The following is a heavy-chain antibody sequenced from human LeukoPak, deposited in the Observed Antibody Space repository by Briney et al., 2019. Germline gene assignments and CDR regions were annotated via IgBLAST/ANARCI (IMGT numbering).Heavy chain of an antibody. D-gene: IGHD2/OR15-2a*01. CDR1: GFMFTDSW. J-gene: IGHJ4*02. Sequence: GGSLRLSCAASGFMFTDSWMAWVRQAPGKGLEWLANINEDGSDKNYVVALKGRFTISRDNAKNSLYLQMNSLRAEDTAVYCCAREAGNLDYWGQGTLVTVSS. CDR2: INEDGSDK. CDR3: AREAGNLDY. V-gene: IGHV3-7*01.